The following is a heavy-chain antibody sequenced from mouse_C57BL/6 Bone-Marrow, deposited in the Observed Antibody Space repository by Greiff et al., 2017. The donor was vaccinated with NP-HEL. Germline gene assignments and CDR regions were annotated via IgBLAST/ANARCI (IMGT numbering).Heavy chain of an antibody. Sequence: QVQLQQPGAELVKPGASVKLSCKASGYTFTSYWMQWVKQRPGQGLEWIGEIDPSDSYTNYNQKFKGKATLTVDTSSSTAYMQLSSLTSEDSAVYYCARRYSWGFAYWGKGTLVTVSA. CDR1: GYTFTSYW. CDR3: ARRYSWGFAY. J-gene: IGHJ3*01. V-gene: IGHV1-50*01. D-gene: IGHD2-12*01. CDR2: IDPSDSYT.